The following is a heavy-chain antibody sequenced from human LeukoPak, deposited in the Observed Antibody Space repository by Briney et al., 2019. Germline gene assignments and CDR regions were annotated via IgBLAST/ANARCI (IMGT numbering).Heavy chain of an antibody. CDR1: GFTFSSYS. D-gene: IGHD3-22*01. J-gene: IGHJ4*02. Sequence: GGSLRLSCAASGFTFSSYSMNWVRQAPGKGLEWVSSISSSSSYIYYADSVKGRFTISRDNAKNSLYLQMNSLRAEDTAVYCARESPWLDDYDSSGSFDYWGQGTLVTVSS. CDR2: ISSSSSYI. CDR3: ARESPWLDDYDSSGSFDY. V-gene: IGHV3-21*01.